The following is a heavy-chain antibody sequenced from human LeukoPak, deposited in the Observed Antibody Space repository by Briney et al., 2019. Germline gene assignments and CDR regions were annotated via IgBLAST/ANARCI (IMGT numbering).Heavy chain of an antibody. Sequence: PSETLSLTCTVSGGSISSYYWSWIRQPPGKGLEWIGYIYYSGSTNYNPSLKSRVTISVDTSKNQFSLKLSSVTAADTAVYYCAGLAIRGSGSIPFDYWGQGTLVTVSS. CDR2: IYYSGST. V-gene: IGHV4-59*01. CDR3: AGLAIRGSGSIPFDY. CDR1: GGSISSYY. D-gene: IGHD3-10*01. J-gene: IGHJ4*02.